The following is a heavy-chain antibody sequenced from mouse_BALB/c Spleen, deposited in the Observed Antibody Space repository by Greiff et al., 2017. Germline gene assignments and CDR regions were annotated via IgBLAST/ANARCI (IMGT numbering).Heavy chain of an antibody. D-gene: IGHD2-3*01. CDR2: ISDGGSYT. Sequence: EVKLVESGGGLVKPGGSLKLSCAASGFTFSDYYMYWVRQTPEKRLEWVATISDGGSYTYYPDSVKGRFTISRDNAKNNLYLQMSSLKSEDTAMYYCAREDDGYSWFAYWGQGTLVTVSA. V-gene: IGHV5-4*02. CDR1: GFTFSDYY. J-gene: IGHJ3*01. CDR3: AREDDGYSWFAY.